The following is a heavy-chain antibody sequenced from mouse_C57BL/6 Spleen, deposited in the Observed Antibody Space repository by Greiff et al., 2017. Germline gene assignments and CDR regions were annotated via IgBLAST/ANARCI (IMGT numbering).Heavy chain of an antibody. D-gene: IGHD1-1*01. V-gene: IGHV1-80*01. Sequence: LQESGAELVKPGASVKISCKASGYAFSSYWMNWVKQRPGKGLEWIGQIYPGDGDTNYNGKFKGKATLTADKSSSTAYMQLSSLTSEDSAVYFCARERDYYGSSYAMDYWGQGTSVTVSS. J-gene: IGHJ4*01. CDR2: IYPGDGDT. CDR1: GYAFSSYW. CDR3: ARERDYYGSSYAMDY.